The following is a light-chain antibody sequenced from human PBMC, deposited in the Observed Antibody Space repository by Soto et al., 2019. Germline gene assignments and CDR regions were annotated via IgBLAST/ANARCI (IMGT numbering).Light chain of an antibody. V-gene: IGLV1-51*02. CDR2: ENN. Sequence: QSVLTQPPSVSAAPGQRVTISCSGSSSKIGNNYVSWYQQLPGTASKLLIYENNKRPSGIPDRFSGSKSGTSATLGITGLQTGDEADYYCGTWDSSLSAGVFGGGTKLTVL. CDR1: SSKIGNNY. J-gene: IGLJ2*01. CDR3: GTWDSSLSAGV.